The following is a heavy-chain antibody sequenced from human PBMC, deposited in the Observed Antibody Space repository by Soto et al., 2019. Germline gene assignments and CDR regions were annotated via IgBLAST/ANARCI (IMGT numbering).Heavy chain of an antibody. CDR1: VDPFINYY. V-gene: IGHV1-2*02. D-gene: IGHD2-21*02. Sequence: SVKISCKPPVDPFINYYMHWVRQAPGQGFEWMGRISPKSGGTNYAQKFQGRVSMTWDTSLKTAYMELSSLMSDDTAVYYCERPPGYISDWHYFDLWGQGTLVTVSS. CDR2: ISPKSGGT. J-gene: IGHJ4*02. CDR3: ERPPGYISDWHYFDL.